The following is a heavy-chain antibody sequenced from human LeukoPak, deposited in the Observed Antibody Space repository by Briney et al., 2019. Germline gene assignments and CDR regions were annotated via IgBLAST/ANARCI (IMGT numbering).Heavy chain of an antibody. CDR2: IWYDGGNK. J-gene: IGHJ6*02. CDR3: ARDLAVADVYFYYGMDV. CDR1: GFTFNSFG. D-gene: IGHD6-19*01. Sequence: GGSLRLSCAASGFTFNSFGMHWVRQASGKGLEWLAVIWYDGGNKYYADSVKGRLTISRENSKNTMYLQMNSLRAEDTAIYYCARDLAVADVYFYYGMDVWGQGTTVTVSS. V-gene: IGHV3-33*01.